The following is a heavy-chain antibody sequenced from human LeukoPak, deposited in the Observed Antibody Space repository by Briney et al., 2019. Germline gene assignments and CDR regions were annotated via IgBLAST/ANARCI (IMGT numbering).Heavy chain of an antibody. CDR3: ARAVYYGSGSYYPLGRGSAGYYYYYYMDV. D-gene: IGHD3-10*01. V-gene: IGHV4-39*07. CDR1: GGSISSSSYY. CDR2: IYYSGST. Sequence: PSETLSLTCTVSGGSISSSSYYWGWIRQPPGKGLEWIGSIYYSGSTYYNPSLKSRVTISVDTSKNQFSLKLSSVTAADTAVYYCARAVYYGSGSYYPLGRGSAGYYYYYYMDVWGKGTTVTVSS. J-gene: IGHJ6*03.